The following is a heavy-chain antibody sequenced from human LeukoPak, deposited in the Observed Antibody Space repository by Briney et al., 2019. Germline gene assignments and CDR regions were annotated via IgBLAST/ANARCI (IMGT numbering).Heavy chain of an antibody. CDR2: IIPIFGTA. Sequence: SVKVSCKASGGTFSSYAISWVRQAPGQGLEWMGGIIPIFGTANYAQKFQGRVTITTDESTSTAYMELSSLRSEDTAVYYCARHEKSGINYYFGMDVWGQGTTVTVSS. D-gene: IGHD2-15*01. CDR1: GGTFSSYA. CDR3: ARHEKSGINYYFGMDV. V-gene: IGHV1-69*05. J-gene: IGHJ6*02.